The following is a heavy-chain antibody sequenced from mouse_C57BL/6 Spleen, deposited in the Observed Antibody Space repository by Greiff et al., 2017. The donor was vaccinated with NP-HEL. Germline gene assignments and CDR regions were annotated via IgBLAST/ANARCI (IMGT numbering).Heavy chain of an antibody. CDR3: TRRSDSSSYYWYFDV. D-gene: IGHD1-1*01. Sequence: EVMLVESGGGLVQPGGSMKLSCAASGFTFSDAWMDWVRQSPEKGLEWVAEIRNKANNHATYYAESVKGRFTISRADSKSSVYLQMNSLRAEDTGSYYGTRRSDSSSYYWYFDVWGTGTTVTVSS. J-gene: IGHJ1*03. CDR1: GFTFSDAW. V-gene: IGHV6-6*01. CDR2: IRNKANNHAT.